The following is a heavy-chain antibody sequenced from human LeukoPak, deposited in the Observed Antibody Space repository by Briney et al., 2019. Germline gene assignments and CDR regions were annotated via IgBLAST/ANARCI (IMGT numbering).Heavy chain of an antibody. CDR2: IYPPDSDT. Sequence: GESLKISCKGSGYTFANSWIGWVRQMPGKGLEWMGIIYPPDSDTRYSPSFQGQVTISADKSVSTTYLQWSSLKASDTAIYYCARGGAAFDIWGQGTMVTVSS. D-gene: IGHD3-16*01. V-gene: IGHV5-51*01. CDR3: ARGGAAFDI. CDR1: GYTFANSW. J-gene: IGHJ3*02.